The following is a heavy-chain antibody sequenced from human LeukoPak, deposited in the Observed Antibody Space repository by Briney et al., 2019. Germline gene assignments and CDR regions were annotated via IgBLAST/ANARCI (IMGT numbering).Heavy chain of an antibody. CDR3: ARDGVYCSGGNCYTY. Sequence: SETLSLTCTVSGGSISNYYWSWIRQPPGKGLEWIGYISYSGSTNYNPSLKSRVTISVDTTKNQFSLKLNSVTAADTAVYYCARDGVYCSGGNCYTYWGQGTLVTVSS. D-gene: IGHD2-15*01. V-gene: IGHV4-59*01. CDR2: ISYSGST. CDR1: GGSISNYY. J-gene: IGHJ4*02.